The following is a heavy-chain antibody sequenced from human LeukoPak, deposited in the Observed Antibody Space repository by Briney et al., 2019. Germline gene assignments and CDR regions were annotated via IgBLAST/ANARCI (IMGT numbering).Heavy chain of an antibody. J-gene: IGHJ4*02. CDR1: GFTFSTYW. Sequence: GGSLRLSCAASGFTFSTYWMHWVRQAPGGGRVWVSRINSDDRIINYADSVKSRFTISRDNAKNTLYLQMNSLRAEDTAVYYCARAGNYRFDYWGQGTLVTVSS. CDR2: INSDDRII. V-gene: IGHV3-74*01. D-gene: IGHD1-7*01. CDR3: ARAGNYRFDY.